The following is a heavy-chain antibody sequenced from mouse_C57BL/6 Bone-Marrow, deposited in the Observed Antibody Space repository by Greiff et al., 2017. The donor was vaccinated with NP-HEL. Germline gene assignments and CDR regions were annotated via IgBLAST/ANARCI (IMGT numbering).Heavy chain of an antibody. CDR2: IYPRSGNT. Sequence: QVQLQQSGAELARPGASVKLSCKASGYTFTSYGISWVKQRTGQGLEWIGEIYPRSGNTYYNEKFKGKATLTADKSSSTAYMELRSLTSEDSAVYFCARDYYGSSYDFAYWGPGTLVTVSA. CDR3: ARDYYGSSYDFAY. J-gene: IGHJ3*01. CDR1: GYTFTSYG. D-gene: IGHD1-1*01. V-gene: IGHV1-81*01.